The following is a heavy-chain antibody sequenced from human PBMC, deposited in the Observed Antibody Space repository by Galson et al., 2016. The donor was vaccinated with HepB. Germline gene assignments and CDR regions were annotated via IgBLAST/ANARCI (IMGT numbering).Heavy chain of an antibody. Sequence: SLRLSCAASRFPFSSRSMTWVRQAPGKGLEWLAVISYDGGNKYYADSVKGRFTISKDNSKNMLYLHMNSLRTEDTALYFCARRVDRRRDFDYWGQGTLVTVSS. CDR3: ARRVDRRRDFDY. J-gene: IGHJ4*02. CDR2: ISYDGGNK. CDR1: RFPFSSRS. V-gene: IGHV3-30-3*01.